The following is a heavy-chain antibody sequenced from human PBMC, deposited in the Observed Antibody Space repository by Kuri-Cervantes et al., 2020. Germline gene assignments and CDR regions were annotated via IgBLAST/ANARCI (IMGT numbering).Heavy chain of an antibody. CDR2: INSDGSTT. CDR1: GFAFSASW. Sequence: GGSLRLSCAASGFAFSASWMHWVRQGPGKGLVWVSRINSDGSTTNYGASVKGRFTISRDNAKNTLYLQMNSLRAEDTAVYYCTHSVGGTRLGYWGQGTLVTVSS. J-gene: IGHJ4*02. CDR3: THSVGGTRLGY. V-gene: IGHV3-74*01. D-gene: IGHD1-26*01.